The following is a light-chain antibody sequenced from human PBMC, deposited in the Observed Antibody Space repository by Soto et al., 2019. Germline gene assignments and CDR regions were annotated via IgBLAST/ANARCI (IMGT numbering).Light chain of an antibody. CDR1: SSSIGAGYA. Sequence: QSVLTQPPSVTGAPGQRVTISCTGSSSSIGAGYAVQWYQQLPGTAPELLIYDNNSRPSGVPDRFSGSKSGTSASLAITGLHAEDEAPYYCQSYDSSLSGVVFGGGTKLTVL. CDR3: QSYDSSLSGVV. CDR2: DNN. V-gene: IGLV1-40*01. J-gene: IGLJ2*01.